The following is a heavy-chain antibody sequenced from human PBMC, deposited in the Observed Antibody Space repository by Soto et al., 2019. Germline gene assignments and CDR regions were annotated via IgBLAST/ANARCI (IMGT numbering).Heavy chain of an antibody. V-gene: IGHV6-1*01. Sequence: TLSLTCVISGDSVSSSSVAWNWVRQSPSGGLEWLGRTYYSSRWYSDFAVSVRGRIVINADTSKNQFSLQLNSVTPEDTAVYFCARSEVDSDYYYYGLEVWGKGIFVSVSA. J-gene: IGHJ6*04. CDR2: TYYSSRWYS. CDR3: ARSEVDSDYYYYGLEV. D-gene: IGHD5-12*01. CDR1: GDSVSSSSVA.